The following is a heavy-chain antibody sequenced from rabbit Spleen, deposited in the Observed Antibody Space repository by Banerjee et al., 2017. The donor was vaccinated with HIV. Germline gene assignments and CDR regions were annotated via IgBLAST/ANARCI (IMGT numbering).Heavy chain of an antibody. CDR2: IEPVFGIT. D-gene: IGHD6-1*01. Sequence: QLKESGGGLVQPGGSLKLSCKASGFDFSTYYMNWVRQAPGKGLEWIGYIEPVFGITYYASWVNGRFTISSHNAQNTLYLQLNSLTAADTATHFCARGIPYGFSGDAYPPYAMDLWGPGTLAPS. CDR3: ARGIPYGFSGDAYPPYAMDL. V-gene: IGHV1S7*01. J-gene: IGHJ3*01. CDR1: GFDFSTYY.